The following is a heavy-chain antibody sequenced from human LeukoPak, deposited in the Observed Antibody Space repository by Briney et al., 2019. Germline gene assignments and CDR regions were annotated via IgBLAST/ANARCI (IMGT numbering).Heavy chain of an antibody. J-gene: IGHJ4*02. CDR2: ISAYNANT. Sequence: ASVKVSCKASGYTFNSYGITWVRQAPGQGLEWMGWISAYNANTNYAQKLQGRVTMTTDTSTSTAYMELRSLRSDDTAVYYCARGAIDIVVVPAAIVFDYWGQGTLVTVSS. CDR3: ARGAIDIVVVPAAIVFDY. CDR1: GYTFNSYG. D-gene: IGHD2-2*02. V-gene: IGHV1-18*01.